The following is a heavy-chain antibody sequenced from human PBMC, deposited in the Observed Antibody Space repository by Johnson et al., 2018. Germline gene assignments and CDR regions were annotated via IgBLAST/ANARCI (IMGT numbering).Heavy chain of an antibody. D-gene: IGHD6-13*01. J-gene: IGHJ3*02. CDR2: ISYDGSNK. Sequence: QVQLVESGGGVVQPGRSLRLSCAASGFTFSSYAMHWVRQAPGKGLEWVAVISYDGSNKYYADSVTGRFTISRDNSKNTLYLQMNSLRAEDTAVDYGARDSCAYSSSCQKVAFDIWGQGTMVTVSS. CDR1: GFTFSSYA. CDR3: ARDSCAYSSSCQKVAFDI. V-gene: IGHV3-30-3*01.